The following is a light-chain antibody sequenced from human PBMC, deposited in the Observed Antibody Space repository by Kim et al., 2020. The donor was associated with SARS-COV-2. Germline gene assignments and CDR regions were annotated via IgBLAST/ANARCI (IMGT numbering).Light chain of an antibody. CDR3: QQYFSRST. CDR2: RAS. CDR1: QAIYDW. Sequence: SASVAVRVTSTRRASQAIYDWLAWYQQTPGRAPKLLIYRASSLESGVPSRFSGSGSGTEITLTINSLQPDDVATYYCQQYFSRSTFGQGTKVDIK. V-gene: IGKV1-5*03. J-gene: IGKJ1*01.